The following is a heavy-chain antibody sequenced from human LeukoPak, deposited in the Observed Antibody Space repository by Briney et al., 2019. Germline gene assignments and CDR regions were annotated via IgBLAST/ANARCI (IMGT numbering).Heavy chain of an antibody. J-gene: IGHJ3*02. CDR1: GGSISSGGYY. CDR3: ARGSVAHDAFDI. D-gene: IGHD4-23*01. Sequence: SETLSLTCTVSGGSISSGGYYWSWIRQPPGKGLEWIGYIYHSGSTYYNPSLKSRVTISVDRSKNQFSLKLSSVTAADTAVYYCARGSVAHDAFDIWGQGTMVTVSS. CDR2: IYHSGST. V-gene: IGHV4-30-2*01.